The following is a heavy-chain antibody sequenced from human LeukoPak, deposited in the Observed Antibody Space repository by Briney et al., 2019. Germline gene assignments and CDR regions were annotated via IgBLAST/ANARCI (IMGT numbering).Heavy chain of an antibody. CDR2: ISGSGGST. CDR3: ALQAPMNNYYYGLDV. J-gene: IGHJ6*02. V-gene: IGHV3-23*01. CDR1: GFTFSSYA. Sequence: GGSLRLSCAASGFTFSSYAMSWVRQAPGKGLEWVSAISGSGGSTYYADSVKGRFTISRDNSKNTLYLQMNNRRAEDTAVYYCALQAPMNNYYYGLDVWGQGTTVTVSS.